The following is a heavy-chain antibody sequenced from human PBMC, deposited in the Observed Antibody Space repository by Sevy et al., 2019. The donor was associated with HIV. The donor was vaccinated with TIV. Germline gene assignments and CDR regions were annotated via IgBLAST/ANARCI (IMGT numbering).Heavy chain of an antibody. Sequence: SETLSLTCAVYGGSFSDYYWIWIRQPPGGGLEWIGEISHIGSTNYNPSLKSRVTMSLDTSTNQFSLKLKSMTAADTAVYYCARSIASVLPGPLGLFFRVYSNWFGPWGQGTLVTVSS. J-gene: IGHJ5*02. CDR1: GGSFSDYY. D-gene: IGHD6-13*01. V-gene: IGHV4-34*01. CDR2: ISHIGST. CDR3: ARSIASVLPGPLGLFFRVYSNWFGP.